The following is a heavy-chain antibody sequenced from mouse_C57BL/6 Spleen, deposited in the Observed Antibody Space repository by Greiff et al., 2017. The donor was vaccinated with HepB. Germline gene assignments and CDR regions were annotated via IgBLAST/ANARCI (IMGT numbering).Heavy chain of an antibody. Sequence: VQLQQSGAELMKPGASVKLSCKATGYTFTGYLIAWVKQRPGHGLEWIGEILPGSGSTNYNEKFKGKATLTADTSSNTAYMQLSRLTTEDSAIYYCARRGGIAWFAYWGQGTLVTVSA. CDR3: ARRGGIAWFAY. CDR2: ILPGSGST. J-gene: IGHJ3*01. CDR1: GYTFTGYL. V-gene: IGHV1-9*01.